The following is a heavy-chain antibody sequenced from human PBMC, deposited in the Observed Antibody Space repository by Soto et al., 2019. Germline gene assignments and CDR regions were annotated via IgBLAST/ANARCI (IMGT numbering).Heavy chain of an antibody. CDR1: GGSISSGDYY. Sequence: SETLSLTCTVSGGSISSGDYYWSWIRQPPGKGLEWIGYIYYSGSTYYNPSLKSRVTISVDTSKNQFSLKLSSVTAADTAVYYCARDESFSDWDGSYRASYYYYGMDVWGQGTTVTVSS. J-gene: IGHJ6*02. D-gene: IGHD3-10*01. CDR2: IYYSGST. CDR3: ARDESFSDWDGSYRASYYYYGMDV. V-gene: IGHV4-30-4*01.